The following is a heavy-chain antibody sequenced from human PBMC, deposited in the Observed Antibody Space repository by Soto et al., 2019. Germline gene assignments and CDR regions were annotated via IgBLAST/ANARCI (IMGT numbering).Heavy chain of an antibody. D-gene: IGHD3-3*01. CDR3: ARGHMREYYDFRFDY. V-gene: IGHV1-69*02. Sequence: EASVKVSCKASGGTFSSYTISWVRQAPGQGLEWMGRIIPILGIANYAQKFQGRVTITADKSTSTAYMELSSLRSEDTAVYYCARGHMREYYDFRFDYWGQGTLVTVSS. CDR2: IIPILGIA. CDR1: GGTFSSYT. J-gene: IGHJ4*02.